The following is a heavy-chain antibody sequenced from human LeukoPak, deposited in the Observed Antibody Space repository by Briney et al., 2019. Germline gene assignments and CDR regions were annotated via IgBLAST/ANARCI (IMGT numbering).Heavy chain of an antibody. D-gene: IGHD2-15*01. J-gene: IGHJ4*02. CDR3: AREDQPRGTFDY. CDR1: GFTFSNYW. CDR2: IKQDGSEK. Sequence: GGSLILSCAASGFTFSNYWMTWVRQAPGKGLEWVANIKQDGSEKYYVDSVKGRFTISRDNAKNSLYLQMNSLRAEDTALYYCAREDQPRGTFDYWGQGILVTVSS. V-gene: IGHV3-7*05.